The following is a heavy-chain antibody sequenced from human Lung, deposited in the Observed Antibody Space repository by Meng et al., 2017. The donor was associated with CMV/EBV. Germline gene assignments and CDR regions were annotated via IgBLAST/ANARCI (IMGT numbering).Heavy chain of an antibody. J-gene: IGHJ4*02. V-gene: IGHV3-9*01. Sequence: SCGASGFTFGNYAMHWVRQAPGKGLEWVSGISWNSDTIDYAASVRGRFTVSRDNAKHSLYLQVNSLRIEDTALYYCAKDSSAWYGGIDFDYWGQGXLVTVSS. CDR3: AKDSSAWYGGIDFDY. CDR1: GFTFGNYA. CDR2: ISWNSDTI. D-gene: IGHD6-19*01.